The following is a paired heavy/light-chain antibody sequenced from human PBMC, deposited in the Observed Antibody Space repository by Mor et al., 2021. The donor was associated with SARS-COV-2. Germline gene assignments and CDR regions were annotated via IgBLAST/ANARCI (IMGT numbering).Heavy chain of an antibody. D-gene: IGHD1-1*01. J-gene: IGHJ6*02. CDR3: ARVLLDPRGWNYYGMDV. CDR2: ISPTATTT. CDR1: GFLFGDYY. V-gene: IGHV3-11*01. Sequence: QVQLEESGGGLVKPGGSLRISCAGSGFLFGDYYISWIRQAPGKGLEWVSNISPTATTTHYADSVKGRFTISRDNAKKSVYLQMNSLRVEDTALYYCARVLLDPRGWNYYGMDVWGQGTTVTVSS.
Light chain of an antibody. CDR1: QFINQY. J-gene: IGKJ1*01. V-gene: IGKV1-39*01. Sequence: DIQMTQSPSSLSASVGDRVTISCRSSQFINQYLSWYQQKPGKAPRLLIYAESSLQSGVPSRFSGSGTGTDFTLTISSLQPEDFATYYCQQSFSTPWTFGQGTKVEI. CDR3: QQSFSTPWT. CDR2: AES.